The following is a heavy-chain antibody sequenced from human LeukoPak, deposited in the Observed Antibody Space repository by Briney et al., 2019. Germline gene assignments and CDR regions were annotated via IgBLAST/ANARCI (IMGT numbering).Heavy chain of an antibody. CDR2: IYYSGST. V-gene: IGHV4-28*01. CDR1: GYSISSSNW. CDR3: ARKYGGLHNWFDP. J-gene: IGHJ5*02. Sequence: SETLSLTCAVSGYSISSSNWWGWIRRPPGKGLEWIGYIYYSGSTYYNPSLKSRVTMSVDTSKNQFSLKLSSVTAVDTAVYYCARKYGGLHNWFDPWGQGTLVTVSS. D-gene: IGHD1-26*01.